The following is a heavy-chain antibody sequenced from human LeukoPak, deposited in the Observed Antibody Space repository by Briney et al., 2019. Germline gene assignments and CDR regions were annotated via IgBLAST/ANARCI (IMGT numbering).Heavy chain of an antibody. CDR2: IYYSGST. V-gene: IGHV4-39*01. CDR1: GGSISSSSYY. D-gene: IGHD2-2*01. Sequence: PSETLSLTCTVSGGSISSSSYYWGWIRQPPGKGLEWIGSIYYSGSTYYNPSLKSRVTISVDTSKNQFSLKLSSVTAADTAVYYCARCPLVVVPAATWGAFDIWGQGTMVTVSS. CDR3: ARCPLVVVPAATWGAFDI. J-gene: IGHJ3*02.